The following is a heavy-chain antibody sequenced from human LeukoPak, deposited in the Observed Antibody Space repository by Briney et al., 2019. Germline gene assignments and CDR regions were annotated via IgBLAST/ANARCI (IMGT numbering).Heavy chain of an antibody. J-gene: IGHJ6*03. V-gene: IGHV3-23*01. CDR2: ISGSGGST. CDR1: GFTFSSYA. CDR3: ARGGGDPSKYYYYYMDV. Sequence: GGSLRLSCAASGFTFSSYAMSWVRQAPGKGLEWVSAISGSGGSTYYADSVKGRFTISRDNSKNTLYLQMHSLRPEDTAVYYCARGGGDPSKYYYYYMDVWGKGTTVTVSS. D-gene: IGHD2-21*02.